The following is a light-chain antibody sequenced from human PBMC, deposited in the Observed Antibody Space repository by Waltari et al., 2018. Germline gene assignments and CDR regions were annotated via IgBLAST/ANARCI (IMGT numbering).Light chain of an antibody. J-gene: IGKJ2*01. CDR2: TTS. CDR3: QKYGGSPPYT. Sequence: ETVLTQSPGTLSLSPGESATLPCRASQSVSSSHLAWYQQKPGQAPRVLIYTTSNRATGIPDRFSGSGSGTDFTLTISRLEAEDFAVYYCQKYGGSPPYTFGLGTKLEIK. V-gene: IGKV3-20*01. CDR1: QSVSSSH.